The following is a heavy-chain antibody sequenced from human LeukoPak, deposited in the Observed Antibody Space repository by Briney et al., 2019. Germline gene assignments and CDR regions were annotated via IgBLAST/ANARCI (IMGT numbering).Heavy chain of an antibody. V-gene: IGHV4-59*01. CDR1: GGSISSDY. Sequence: SETLSLTCSVSGGSISSDYWSWIRLPPGKGLEWIGYMSYTGSSSYNPSLKSRVTMSVDTSKNHFSLKVTSVTAADTAVYYCARTPRGAYYYMDVWGKGTTVTISS. CDR2: MSYTGSS. D-gene: IGHD2-15*01. J-gene: IGHJ6*03. CDR3: ARTPRGAYYYMDV.